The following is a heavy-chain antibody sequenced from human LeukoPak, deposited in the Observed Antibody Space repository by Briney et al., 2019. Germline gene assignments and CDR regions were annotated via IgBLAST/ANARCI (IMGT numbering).Heavy chain of an antibody. J-gene: IGHJ4*02. V-gene: IGHV4-34*01. CDR2: INHSGST. Sequence: PSETLSLTCAVYGGSFSGYYWSWIRQPPGKGLEWIGEINHSGSTNYNPSLKSRVTVSVDTSKNQFSLKLSSVTAADTAVYYCARNERTYYYDSSGYRFDYWGQGTLVTVSS. CDR3: ARNERTYYYDSSGYRFDY. CDR1: GGSFSGYY. D-gene: IGHD3-22*01.